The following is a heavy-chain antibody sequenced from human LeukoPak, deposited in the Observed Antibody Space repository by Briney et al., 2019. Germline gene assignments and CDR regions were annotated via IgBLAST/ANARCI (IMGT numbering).Heavy chain of an antibody. CDR2: IGWNSGSI. CDR1: GFTFDDYA. V-gene: IGHV3-9*01. D-gene: IGHD3-10*01. J-gene: IGHJ4*02. Sequence: GGSLRLSCAASGFTFDDYAMHWVRQAPGKGLEWVSGIGWNSGSIGYADSVKGRFTISRDNAKNSLYLQMNSLRAEDTALYYCAKDLDYYGSGSSTFDYWGQGTLVTVSS. CDR3: AKDLDYYGSGSSTFDY.